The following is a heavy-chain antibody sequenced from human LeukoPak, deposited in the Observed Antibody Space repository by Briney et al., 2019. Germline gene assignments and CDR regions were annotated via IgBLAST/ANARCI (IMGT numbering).Heavy chain of an antibody. CDR1: GFTLSSYA. V-gene: IGHV3-23*01. Sequence: GGSLRLSCAASGFTLSSYAMSWVRQAPGKGLEWVSAISGSGGGTYYADSVKGRFTISRDNSKNTLYLQINDLRAEDTAVYYCAKDSGSSGWYEHFDYWGQGTLVTVSS. CDR2: ISGSGGGT. CDR3: AKDSGSSGWYEHFDY. D-gene: IGHD6-19*01. J-gene: IGHJ4*02.